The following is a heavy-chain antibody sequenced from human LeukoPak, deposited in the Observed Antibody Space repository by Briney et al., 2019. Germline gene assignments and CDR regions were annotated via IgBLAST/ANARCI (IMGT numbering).Heavy chain of an antibody. CDR1: EFTFSSYD. J-gene: IGHJ4*02. CDR3: ARAKMPGIQTAGRVNYFDS. D-gene: IGHD6-13*01. V-gene: IGHV3-13*01. Sequence: PGGSLRLSCAASEFTFSSYDMHWVRQATGKGLEWVSTIYTAGNAWYPDSVKGRFTISREKAKNSLNLQMNSLRVGDTAVYYCARAKMPGIQTAGRVNYFDSWGQGTLVTVSS. CDR2: IYTAGNA.